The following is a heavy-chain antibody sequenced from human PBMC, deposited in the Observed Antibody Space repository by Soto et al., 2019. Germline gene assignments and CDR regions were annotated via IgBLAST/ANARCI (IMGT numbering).Heavy chain of an antibody. J-gene: IGHJ6*02. V-gene: IGHV4-31*03. CDR3: ARDRLYGDNPYYYYYGMDV. D-gene: IGHD4-17*01. CDR1: CRSIGSGGFY. Sequence: TLSLTCTLSCRSIGSGGFYWSWIRQHPGKGLEWIGYIYYSGSTYYNPSLKSRVTISVDTSRNQFSLKLSSVTAADTAVYYCARDRLYGDNPYYYYYGMDVWGQGTTVT. CDR2: IYYSGST.